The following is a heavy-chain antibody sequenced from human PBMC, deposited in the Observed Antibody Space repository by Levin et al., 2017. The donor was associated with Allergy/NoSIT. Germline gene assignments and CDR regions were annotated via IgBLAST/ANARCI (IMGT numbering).Heavy chain of an antibody. D-gene: IGHD6-19*01. CDR2: VNHSGST. CDR1: GESFSGYY. J-gene: IGHJ4*02. CDR3: ARASSGIADY. V-gene: IGHV4-34*01. Sequence: SQTLSLPCAVYGESFSGYYWSWIRQPPGKGLEWIGEVNHSGSTNYNPSLKSRVTISVDTSKNQFSLKLSSVTAADTAVYYCARASSGIADYWGQGTLVTVSS.